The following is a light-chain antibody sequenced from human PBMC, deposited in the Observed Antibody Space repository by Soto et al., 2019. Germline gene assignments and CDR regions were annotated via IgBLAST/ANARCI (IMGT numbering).Light chain of an antibody. Sequence: DIQMTQSPSSLSASVGDRVTITCQASQDISNYLNWYQQKPGKAPKLLIYDASNLETGVPSSFSGRGSGTDFTFTISSLQPEDIATYYCQQYDNLPFTFGQGTRLEIK. CDR2: DAS. V-gene: IGKV1-33*01. CDR1: QDISNY. J-gene: IGKJ5*01. CDR3: QQYDNLPFT.